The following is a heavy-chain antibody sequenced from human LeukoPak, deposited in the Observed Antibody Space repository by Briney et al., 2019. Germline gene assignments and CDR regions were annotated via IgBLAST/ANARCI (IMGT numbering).Heavy chain of an antibody. CDR1: GYSISSGYY. J-gene: IGHJ5*02. CDR3: ARDPPPGIAAAGNWFDP. Sequence: SETLSLTCTVSGYSISSGYYWGWIRQPPGKGLEWIGSIYHSGSTYYNPSLKSRVTISVDTSKNQFSLKLSSVTAADTAVYYCARDPPPGIAAAGNWFDPWGQGTLVTVSS. CDR2: IYHSGST. D-gene: IGHD6-13*01. V-gene: IGHV4-38-2*02.